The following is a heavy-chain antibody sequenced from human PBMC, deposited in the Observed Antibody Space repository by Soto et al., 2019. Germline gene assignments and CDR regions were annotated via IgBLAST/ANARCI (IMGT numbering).Heavy chain of an antibody. CDR1: GFTVSSNY. Sequence: EVQLVETGGGLIQPGGSLRLSCAASGFTVSSNYMSWVRQAPGKGLEWVSVIYSGGNTYYADSVRGRFTISRDNSNSTLYLQMNSLRVEDTAVYYCARGAYYYDSRCMDVWGQGTTVTVSS. CDR3: ARGAYYYDSRCMDV. CDR2: IYSGGNT. D-gene: IGHD3-22*01. V-gene: IGHV3-53*02. J-gene: IGHJ6*02.